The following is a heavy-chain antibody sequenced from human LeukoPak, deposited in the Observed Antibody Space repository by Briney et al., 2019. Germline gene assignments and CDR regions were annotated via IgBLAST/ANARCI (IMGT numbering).Heavy chain of an antibody. D-gene: IGHD3-10*02. CDR2: ISGSGTTI. J-gene: IGHJ6*04. CDR3: AELGITMIGGV. V-gene: IGHV3-11*04. Sequence: GGSLRLSCAASGFTFRDYYMSWIPQAPGKGLEWVSYISGSGTTIYYADSVQGRFTMPRDNAKNSLYRQMNSLRAEDTAVYYCAELGITMIGGVWGKGTTVTISS. CDR1: GFTFRDYY.